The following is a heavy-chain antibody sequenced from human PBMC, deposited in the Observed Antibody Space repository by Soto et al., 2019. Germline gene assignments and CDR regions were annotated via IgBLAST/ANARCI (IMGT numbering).Heavy chain of an antibody. CDR2: ISSSSSYV. CDR3: ARDSTAAAGFDY. D-gene: IGHD6-13*01. J-gene: IGHJ4*02. Sequence: GESLRLSCAASGFTFSSYSMNWVRQAPGKGLEWVSSISSSSSYVYYADSVKGRFTISRDNAKNSLYLQMNSLRAEDTAVYYCARDSTAAAGFDYWGQGTLVTVSS. CDR1: GFTFSSYS. V-gene: IGHV3-21*01.